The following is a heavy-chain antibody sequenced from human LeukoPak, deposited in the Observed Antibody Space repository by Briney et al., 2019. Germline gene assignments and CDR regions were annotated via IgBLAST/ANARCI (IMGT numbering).Heavy chain of an antibody. Sequence: GGSLRLSCVASGFTFSTYWMSWVRQAPGKGLEWVANIKQDGSEKYYVDSVKGRFTISRDNAKNSLYLQMNSLRAEDTAVYYCARVGNTIFVVVYYYYYMDVWGKGTTVTVSS. CDR2: IKQDGSEK. V-gene: IGHV3-7*01. CDR1: GFTFSTYW. CDR3: ARVGNTIFVVVYYYYYMDV. J-gene: IGHJ6*03. D-gene: IGHD3-3*01.